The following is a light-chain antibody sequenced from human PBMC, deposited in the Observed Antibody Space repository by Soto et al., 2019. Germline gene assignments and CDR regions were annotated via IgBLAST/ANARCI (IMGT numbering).Light chain of an antibody. J-gene: IGKJ1*01. CDR1: QSVSSN. V-gene: IGKV3-15*01. CDR2: GAS. Sequence: EIVMTQSPATLSVSPGERATLSCRASQSVSSNLAWYQQKPGHAPKLLIYGASTRATGIPARFSGSGSGTEFTLTISSLQSEDVAVYYCQQYNNWPPLTFGQGNKVEIK. CDR3: QQYNNWPPLT.